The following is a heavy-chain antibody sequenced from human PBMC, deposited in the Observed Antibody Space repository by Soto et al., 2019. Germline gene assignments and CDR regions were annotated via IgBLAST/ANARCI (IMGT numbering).Heavy chain of an antibody. Sequence: EVQLLESGGGLVQPGGSLRLSCVASGFNFNFYAMSWVRRAPGKGLEWVSAISGSGSGTFYSDSVKGRFTISRDNPKNTLFLEMNGLRPEDAAVYYCAKDRILDCTSTSCYRGGDSWGQGTLVTVSS. V-gene: IGHV3-23*01. J-gene: IGHJ4*02. CDR3: AKDRILDCTSTSCYRGGDS. D-gene: IGHD2-2*01. CDR2: ISGSGSGT. CDR1: GFNFNFYA.